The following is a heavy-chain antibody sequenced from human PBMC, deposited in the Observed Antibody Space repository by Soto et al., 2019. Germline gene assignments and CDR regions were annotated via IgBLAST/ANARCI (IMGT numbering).Heavy chain of an antibody. CDR1: GFTFSSYA. CDR2: ISGSGGST. V-gene: IGHV3-23*01. J-gene: IGHJ4*02. Sequence: EVQLLESGGGLVQPGGSLRLSCAASGFTFSSYAMSWVRQAPGKGLEWASAISGSGGSTYYADSVKGRFTISRDNSKNTLYLQLNSLRAEDTAVYYCAKYPGSGSYYKGPDYWGQGSLVTVSS. CDR3: AKYPGSGSYYKGPDY. D-gene: IGHD3-10*01.